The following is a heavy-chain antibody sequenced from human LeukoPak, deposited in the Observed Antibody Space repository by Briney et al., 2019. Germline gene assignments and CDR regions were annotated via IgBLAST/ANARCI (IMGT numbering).Heavy chain of an antibody. Sequence: SETLSLTCTVSAGSISSYYWSWIRQPPGKGLEWIGYIYYSGSTNYNPSLKSRVSISVDTPTNQFSLKLTSVSTPDTPLYFSTRGTAVYGGNSPYFCDHWGQGTLVTVSS. D-gene: IGHD4-23*01. V-gene: IGHV4-59*01. CDR2: IYYSGST. CDR1: AGSISSYY. J-gene: IGHJ4*02. CDR3: TRGTAVYGGNSPYFCDH.